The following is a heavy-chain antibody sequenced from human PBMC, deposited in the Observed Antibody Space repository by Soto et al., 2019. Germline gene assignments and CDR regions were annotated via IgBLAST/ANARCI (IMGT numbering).Heavy chain of an antibody. Sequence: SETRSLTCAVYGGSFSGYDWSWIRQPPGKGMEWIGEINHSGSTNYNPSLKSRVTISVDTSKNQFSLKLSTVTAADTAVYYCARSKGSYRYFYYMDVWGKGTTVTVSS. CDR1: GGSFSGYD. CDR3: ARSKGSYRYFYYMDV. D-gene: IGHD3-16*02. J-gene: IGHJ6*03. CDR2: INHSGST. V-gene: IGHV4-34*01.